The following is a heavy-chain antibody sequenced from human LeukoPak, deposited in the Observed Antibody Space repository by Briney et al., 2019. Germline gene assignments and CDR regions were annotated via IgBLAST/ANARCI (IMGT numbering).Heavy chain of an antibody. CDR3: ASSSRDGYNRFDY. CDR2: IYYSGST. J-gene: IGHJ4*02. Sequence: SETLSLTCTVSGGSISSSSYYWGWIRQPPGTGLEWIGSIYYSGSTYYNPSLKSRVTISVDTSKNQFSLKLSSVTAADTAVYYCASSSRDGYNRFDYWGQGTLVTVSS. V-gene: IGHV4-39*07. CDR1: GGSISSSSYY. D-gene: IGHD5-24*01.